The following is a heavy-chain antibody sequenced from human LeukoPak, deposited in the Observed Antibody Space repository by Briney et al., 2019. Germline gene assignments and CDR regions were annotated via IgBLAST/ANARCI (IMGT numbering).Heavy chain of an antibody. D-gene: IGHD2-15*01. Sequence: GASLQISCKGSGYSFTNSWIGWVRPMPGKGLEWMGIIYPGDSDSRYSPSFQGQVRISVDKSMNTAYLQWRSLKASDTAMYYCAGSRFCSGGSCYSAVDYWGQGTLVTVSS. CDR2: IYPGDSDS. J-gene: IGHJ4*02. CDR3: AGSRFCSGGSCYSAVDY. V-gene: IGHV5-51*01. CDR1: GYSFTNSW.